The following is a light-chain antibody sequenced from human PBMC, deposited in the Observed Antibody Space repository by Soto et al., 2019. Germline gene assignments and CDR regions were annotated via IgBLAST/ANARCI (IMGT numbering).Light chain of an antibody. CDR2: DVS. CDR3: LQDYNYPRT. J-gene: IGKJ1*01. Sequence: DIQMTQSPSTLSASIGDRVTITCRASQNIRNWLAWYQQKPGKAPKLLIYDVSSLESGVPPRFSGSGSGTDFTLTISSLQPEDFATYYCLQDYNYPRTFGQGTKVDIK. V-gene: IGKV1-5*01. CDR1: QNIRNW.